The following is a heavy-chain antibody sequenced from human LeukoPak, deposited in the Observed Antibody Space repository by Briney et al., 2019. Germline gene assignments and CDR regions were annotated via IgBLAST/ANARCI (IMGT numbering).Heavy chain of an antibody. CDR2: ISSSSSYI. CDR1: GFTFSSYT. D-gene: IGHD6-13*01. V-gene: IGHV3-21*01. Sequence: PGGSLRLSCAASGFTFSSYTMNWVRQAPGKGLEWVSSISSSSSYIYYADSVKGRFTISRDNAKNSLYLQMNSLRAEDTAVYYCAREGGGYSSFDYWGQGTLVTVSS. J-gene: IGHJ4*02. CDR3: AREGGGYSSFDY.